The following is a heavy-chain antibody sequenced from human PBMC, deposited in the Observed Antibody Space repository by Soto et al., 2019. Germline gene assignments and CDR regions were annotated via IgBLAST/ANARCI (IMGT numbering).Heavy chain of an antibody. CDR2: IRGGSGT. CDR3: ARDGYYSDSSGNRRREAFDI. CDR1: GFSVSTNY. J-gene: IGHJ3*02. D-gene: IGHD3-22*01. Sequence: PGGSLRLSCGASGFSVSTNYMSWVRQAPGKGLEWVSLIRGGSGTYYAESVKGRFTISRDNSKNTVYLQMNNLRDEDTSVYYCARDGYYSDSSGNRRREAFDIWGQGTMVTVSS. V-gene: IGHV3-66*01.